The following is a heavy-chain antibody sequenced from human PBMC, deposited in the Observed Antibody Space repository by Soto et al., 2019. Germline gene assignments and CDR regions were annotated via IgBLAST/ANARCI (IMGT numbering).Heavy chain of an antibody. J-gene: IGHJ6*02. CDR1: GFTFSNAW. CDR2: IKSKTDGGTT. V-gene: IGHV3-15*01. CDR3: TTGKPYYYYGMDV. Sequence: GGSLRLSCAASGFTFSNAWMSWVRQAPGKGLEWVGRIKSKTDGGTTDYAAPVKGRFTISRDDSKNTQYLQMNSLKTEDTAVYYCTTGKPYYYYGMDVWGQGTTVTVSS.